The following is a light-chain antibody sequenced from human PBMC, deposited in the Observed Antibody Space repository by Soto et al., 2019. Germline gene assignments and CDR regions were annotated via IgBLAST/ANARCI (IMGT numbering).Light chain of an antibody. V-gene: IGKV3-11*01. Sequence: EIVLTLSPDTQSLSPGERATLSCRSSKSVSSYLAWYQQKPGQAPRLLIYDASNRATGIPARFSGSGSGTDFTRTISSLEPEDFAVYYCQQRSNWPWTFGQGTKVEIK. CDR1: KSVSSY. CDR3: QQRSNWPWT. J-gene: IGKJ1*01. CDR2: DAS.